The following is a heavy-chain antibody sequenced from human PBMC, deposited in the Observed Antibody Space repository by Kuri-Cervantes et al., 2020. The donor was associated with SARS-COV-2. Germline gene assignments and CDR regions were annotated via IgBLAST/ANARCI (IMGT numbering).Heavy chain of an antibody. CDR1: GYSISSGYY. Sequence: ESLKISCTVSGYSISSGYYWGWIRQPPGKGLEWIGSIYHSGSTNYNPSLKSRVTISVDTSKNQFSLKLSSVTAADTAVYYCARGPLGSYDFWSGYYHNYDYWGQGTLVTVSS. D-gene: IGHD3-3*01. V-gene: IGHV4-38-2*02. CDR3: ARGPLGSYDFWSGYYHNYDY. J-gene: IGHJ4*02. CDR2: IYHSGST.